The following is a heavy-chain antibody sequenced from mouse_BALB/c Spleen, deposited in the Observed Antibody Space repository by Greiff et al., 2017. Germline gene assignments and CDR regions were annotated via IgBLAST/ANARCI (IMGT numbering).Heavy chain of an antibody. V-gene: IGHV14-3*02. D-gene: IGHD3-2*01. CDR2: IDPANGNT. J-gene: IGHJ4*01. CDR3: ARFNDRAMDY. CDR1: GFNIKDNY. Sequence: DVQLQESGAELVKPGASVKLSCTASGFNIKDNYMHWVKQRPEQGLEWIGRIDPANGNTKYDPKLQGKATITADTSSNTAYLQLSSLTSEDTAIYYCARFNDRAMDYWGEGTAVTVSA.